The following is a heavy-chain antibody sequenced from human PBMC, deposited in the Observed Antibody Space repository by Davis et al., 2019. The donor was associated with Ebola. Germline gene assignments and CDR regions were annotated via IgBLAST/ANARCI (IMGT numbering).Heavy chain of an antibody. Sequence: GGSLRLSCKGSGYSFTSYWIGWVRQMPGKGLEWMGIIYPGDSDTRYSPSFQGQVTISADKSISTAYLQWSSLKASDTAMYYCARRGLVDYYYYYGMDVWGQGTTVTVSS. CDR3: ARRGLVDYYYYYGMDV. V-gene: IGHV5-51*01. CDR1: GYSFTSYW. CDR2: IYPGDSDT. J-gene: IGHJ6*02. D-gene: IGHD1-26*01.